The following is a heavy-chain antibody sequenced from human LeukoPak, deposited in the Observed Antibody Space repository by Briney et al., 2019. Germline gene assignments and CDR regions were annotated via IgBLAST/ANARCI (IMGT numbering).Heavy chain of an antibody. CDR3: ARSSGYSGSWYNY. CDR2: INPGGSSI. CDR1: GFTFSSYW. J-gene: IGHJ4*02. Sequence: GGSLRLSCAASGFTFSSYWMHWARQVPGKGLVWVSRINPGGSSIAYAGSVKGRFTISRDNAKDTLYLQMDSMRAEDTAVYYCARSSGYSGSWYNYWGQGTLVTVSS. D-gene: IGHD6-13*01. V-gene: IGHV3-74*01.